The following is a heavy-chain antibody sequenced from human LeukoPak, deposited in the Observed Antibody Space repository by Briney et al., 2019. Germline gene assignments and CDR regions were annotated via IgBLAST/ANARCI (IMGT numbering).Heavy chain of an antibody. V-gene: IGHV4-61*01. D-gene: IGHD7-27*01. CDR2: IYYSGST. CDR3: ARTGDRDAFDI. Sequence: SETLSFTCTVSGGSVSSGSYYWSWIRQPPGKGLEWIGYIYYSGSTNYNPSLKSRVTISVDTSKNQFSLQLSSVTAADTAVYYCARTGDRDAFDIWGQGTMVTVSS. J-gene: IGHJ3*02. CDR1: GGSVSSGSYY.